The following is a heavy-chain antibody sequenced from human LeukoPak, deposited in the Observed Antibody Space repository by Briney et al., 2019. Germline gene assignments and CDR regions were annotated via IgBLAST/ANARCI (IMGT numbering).Heavy chain of an antibody. V-gene: IGHV3-23*01. Sequence: PGGSLRLSCAASGFTFSSYAMSWVRQAPGRGLEWVSAISGSGGSTYYADSVKGRFTISRDNSKNTLYLQMNSLRAEDTAVYYCAKRIDFWSGYYDYWGQGTLVTVSS. CDR1: GFTFSSYA. J-gene: IGHJ4*02. D-gene: IGHD3-3*01. CDR3: AKRIDFWSGYYDY. CDR2: ISGSGGST.